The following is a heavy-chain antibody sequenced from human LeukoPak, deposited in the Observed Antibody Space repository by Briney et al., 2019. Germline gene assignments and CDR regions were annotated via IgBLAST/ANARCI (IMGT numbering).Heavy chain of an antibody. CDR2: ISSSSSSYI. CDR1: GFTFSSYS. Sequence: GGSLRLSCAASGFTFSSYSMNWVRQAPGKGLEWVSSISSSSSSYIYYADSVKGRFTISRDNAKNSLYLQMNSLRAEDTAVYYCARDGDCSSTSCYLSPRNNWFDPWGQGTLVTVSS. CDR3: ARDGDCSSTSCYLSPRNNWFDP. D-gene: IGHD2-2*01. V-gene: IGHV3-21*01. J-gene: IGHJ5*02.